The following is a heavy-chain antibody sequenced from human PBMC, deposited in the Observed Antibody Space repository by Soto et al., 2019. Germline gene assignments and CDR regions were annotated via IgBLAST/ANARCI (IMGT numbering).Heavy chain of an antibody. V-gene: IGHV1-2*02. CDR1: GYTFSDYY. CDR3: ARDPATAKPEGVDF. J-gene: IGHJ4*02. Sequence: ASVKVSCKDSGYTFSDYYIHWVRQALGQGLEWMGWINPNSGGTKYAPKFQGGVTMTRDTSITTAYMELSRLRSGDTAVYYCARDPATAKPEGVDFWGQGTLVTVSS. D-gene: IGHD1-1*01. CDR2: INPNSGGT.